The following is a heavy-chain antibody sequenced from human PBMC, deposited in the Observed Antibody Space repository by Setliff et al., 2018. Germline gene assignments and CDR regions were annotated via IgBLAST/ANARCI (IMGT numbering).Heavy chain of an antibody. Sequence: ASVKVSCKASGYTFTGYYMHWVRQAPGQGLEWMGWINTNTGNPTYAQGFTGRFVFSLDTSVSTAYLQISSLKAEDTAVYYCAREPHRYYDILTGETNPLFNWGQGTLVTVSS. J-gene: IGHJ4*02. CDR1: GYTFTGYY. V-gene: IGHV7-4-1*02. CDR3: AREPHRYYDILTGETNPLFN. D-gene: IGHD3-9*01. CDR2: INTNTGNP.